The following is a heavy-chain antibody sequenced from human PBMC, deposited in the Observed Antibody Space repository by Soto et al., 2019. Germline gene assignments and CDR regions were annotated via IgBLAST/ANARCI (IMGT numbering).Heavy chain of an antibody. J-gene: IGHJ3*02. V-gene: IGHV2-5*01. Sequence: DSCPTLVNPTQTLTLTCTLSGISLSTSGVGLGWIRQTPGKALEWLALIYWNDDKHYNPPLRTRLTITKDTSKNRAVLTMTNLDPVDTATYYCARGLATLPVFAFDIWDQGTVVTVSS. CDR3: ARGLATLPVFAFDI. CDR2: IYWNDDK. D-gene: IGHD6-6*01. CDR1: GISLSTSGVG.